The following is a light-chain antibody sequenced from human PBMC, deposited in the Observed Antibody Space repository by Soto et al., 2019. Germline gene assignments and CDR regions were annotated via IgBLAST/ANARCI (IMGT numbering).Light chain of an antibody. CDR3: LLYYGGAQPYVV. V-gene: IGLV7-43*01. Sequence: QAVVTQEPSLTVSPGGTVTLTCASSTGAVTSGYYPDWFQQKPGQAPRALIYSTSNKHYWTPARFSGSLLGGKAALTLSGVQPEDEAEYYCLLYYGGAQPYVVFGGGTKLTVL. J-gene: IGLJ2*01. CDR1: TGAVTSGYY. CDR2: STS.